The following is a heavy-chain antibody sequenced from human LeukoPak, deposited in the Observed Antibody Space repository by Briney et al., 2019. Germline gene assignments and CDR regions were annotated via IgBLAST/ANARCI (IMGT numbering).Heavy chain of an antibody. V-gene: IGHV4-39*01. D-gene: IGHD2-15*01. CDR2: IYYSGST. CDR1: GGSISSSSYD. CDR3: ARHAGYCSGGSCYAEYFQH. Sequence: SETLSLTCTVSGGSISSSSYDWGWIRQPPGKGLEWIGSIYYSGSTYYNPSLKSRVTISVDTSKNQFSLKLSSVTAADTAVYYCARHAGYCSGGSCYAEYFQHWGQGTLVTVSS. J-gene: IGHJ1*01.